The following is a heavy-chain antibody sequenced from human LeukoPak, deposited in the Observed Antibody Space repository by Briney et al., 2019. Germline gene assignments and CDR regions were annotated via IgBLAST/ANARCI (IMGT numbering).Heavy chain of an antibody. V-gene: IGHV3-9*01. CDR1: GFTFDDYA. CDR2: ISWNSGSI. D-gene: IGHD3-22*01. CDR3: AKWRSGSRCYDSSGYYY. J-gene: IGHJ4*02. Sequence: GGSLRLSCAASGFTFDDYAMHWVRQAPGKGLEWVSGISWNSGSIGYADSVKGRFTISRDNAKNSLYLQMNSLRAEDTAVYYCAKWRSGSRCYDSSGYYYWGQGTLVTVSS.